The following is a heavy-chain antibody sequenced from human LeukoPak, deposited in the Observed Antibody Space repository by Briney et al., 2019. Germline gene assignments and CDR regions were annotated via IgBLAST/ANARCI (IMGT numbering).Heavy chain of an antibody. CDR3: ARHYCSSASCYVDY. Sequence: KPSETLSLTCTVSGGSISSSTYYWGWIRQPPGKGLEWSDMMYYSGSTYYNPSLKSRVTISVDTSKNQFSLKLSSVTAADTAVYYCARHYCSSASCYVDYWGQGTLVTVSS. CDR2: MYYSGST. CDR1: GGSISSSTYY. J-gene: IGHJ4*02. V-gene: IGHV4-39*01. D-gene: IGHD2-2*01.